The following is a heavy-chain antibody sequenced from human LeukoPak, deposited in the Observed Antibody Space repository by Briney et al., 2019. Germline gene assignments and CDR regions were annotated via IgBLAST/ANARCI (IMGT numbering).Heavy chain of an antibody. CDR2: ISAYNGNT. Sequence: GASVKVSCKASGGTFSSYAISWVRQAPGQGLEWMGWISAYNGNTNYAQKLQGRVTMTTDTSTSTAYMELRSLRSDDTAVYYCARDRDWEYFQHWGQGTLVTVSS. D-gene: IGHD3-9*01. CDR1: GGTFSSYA. CDR3: ARDRDWEYFQH. V-gene: IGHV1-18*01. J-gene: IGHJ1*01.